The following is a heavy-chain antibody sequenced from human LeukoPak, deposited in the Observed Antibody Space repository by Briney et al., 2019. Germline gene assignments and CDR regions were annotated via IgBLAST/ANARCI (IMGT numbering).Heavy chain of an antibody. CDR1: GYTFTSYD. CDR3: ARDVNVVVVPAAIAFDP. Sequence: ASVKVSYKASGYTFTSYDINWVRQATGQGLEWMGWMNPNSGNTNYAQKLQGRVTMTTDTSTSTAYMELRSLRSDDTAVYYCARDVNVVVVPAAIAFDPWGQGTLVTVSS. CDR2: MNPNSGNT. V-gene: IGHV1-18*01. D-gene: IGHD2-2*01. J-gene: IGHJ5*02.